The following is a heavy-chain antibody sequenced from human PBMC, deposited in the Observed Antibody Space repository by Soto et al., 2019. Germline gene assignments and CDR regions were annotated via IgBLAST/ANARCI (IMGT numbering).Heavy chain of an antibody. D-gene: IGHD2-8*01. V-gene: IGHV1-46*01. J-gene: IGHJ6*02. CDR2: ISPSGGRT. Sequence: QVQLVQSGAEVKKPGASERISCKASGYTFTSYHLHWVRQAPGQGLEWVGMISPSGGRTTYAQKFQRRVTMTRDTSTNKIFMELNSLRSDDTAIYYCAREGVQGGLDVWGQGTTVTVSS. CDR3: AREGVQGGLDV. CDR1: GYTFTSYH.